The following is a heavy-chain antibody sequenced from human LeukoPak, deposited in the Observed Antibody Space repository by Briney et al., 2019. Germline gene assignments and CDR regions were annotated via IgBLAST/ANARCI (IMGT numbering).Heavy chain of an antibody. V-gene: IGHV3-74*01. CDR3: VRGNDYGGPHY. CDR1: GFTFSSYW. Sequence: GSLRLSCAVSGFTFSSYWMHWVRQAPGKGLVWVSRIDRDGSRINYADSVKGRFTISRDNGKNTLFLQMNSLRAEDAAVYYCVRGNDYGGPHYWGQGTLVTVSS. CDR2: IDRDGSRI. D-gene: IGHD4-23*01. J-gene: IGHJ4*02.